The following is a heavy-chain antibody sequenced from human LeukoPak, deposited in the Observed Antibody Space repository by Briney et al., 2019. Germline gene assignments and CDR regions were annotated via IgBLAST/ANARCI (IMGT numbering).Heavy chain of an antibody. CDR1: GFTFSSYW. V-gene: IGHV3-7*01. Sequence: GGSLRLSCAASGFTFSSYWMSWVRQAPGKGLEWVANIRKDGSEKYYVDSVKGRFTISRDNAKNSLYLQMNSLRAEDTAVYYCARDLYRIVVVPHYFDYWGQGTLVTVSS. CDR3: ARDLYRIVVVPHYFDY. CDR2: IRKDGSEK. D-gene: IGHD3-22*01. J-gene: IGHJ4*02.